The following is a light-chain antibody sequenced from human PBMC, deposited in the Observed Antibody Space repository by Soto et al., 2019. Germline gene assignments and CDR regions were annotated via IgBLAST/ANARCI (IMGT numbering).Light chain of an antibody. J-gene: IGKJ1*01. Sequence: EIVMTQSPATLSVSPGERATLSCRASQSVSSNLAWYQQKPGQAPRRLIYGASTRATGIPARFSGSGSGTEFTLTISSLQSEDFAVYDWQQYNNWPKRTFGQGTKVEIK. CDR3: QQYNNWPKRT. V-gene: IGKV3-15*01. CDR1: QSVSSN. CDR2: GAS.